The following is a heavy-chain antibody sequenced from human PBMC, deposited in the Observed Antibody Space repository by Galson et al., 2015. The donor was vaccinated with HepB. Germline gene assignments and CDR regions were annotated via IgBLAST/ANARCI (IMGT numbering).Heavy chain of an antibody. J-gene: IGHJ6*02. CDR2: ISSSSSYI. Sequence: SLRLSCAASGFTFSSYSMNWVRQAPGKGLEWVSSISSSSSYIYYADSVKGRFTISRDNAKNSLYLQMNSLRAEDTAVYYCARWATRRDITIFGVVIYYGMDVWGQGTTVTVSS. CDR3: ARWATRRDITIFGVVIYYGMDV. V-gene: IGHV3-21*01. CDR1: GFTFSSYS. D-gene: IGHD3-3*01.